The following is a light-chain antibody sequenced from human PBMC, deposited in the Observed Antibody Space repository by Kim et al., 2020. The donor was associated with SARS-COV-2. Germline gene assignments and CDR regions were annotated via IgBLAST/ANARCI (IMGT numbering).Light chain of an antibody. CDR2: DVS. J-gene: IGLJ2*01. V-gene: IGLV2-11*01. CDR3: CSYAGSYTLV. CDR1: SNDVCGYNY. Sequence: GQSVTSSCTGTSNDVCGYNYVSWYQQHPGKDPKLMIYDVSKRPSGVPDRFSGSKSGNTASLTISGLQAEDEADYYCCSYAGSYTLVFGGGTQLTVL.